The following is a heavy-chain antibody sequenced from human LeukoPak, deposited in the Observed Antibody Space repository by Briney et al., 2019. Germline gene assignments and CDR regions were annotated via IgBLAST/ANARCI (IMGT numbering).Heavy chain of an antibody. CDR2: IYTSGST. D-gene: IGHD3-22*01. J-gene: IGHJ4*02. CDR1: GGSISSGSYY. Sequence: SSQTLSLTCTVSGGSISSGSYYWSWIRQPAGKGLEWIGRIYTSGSTNYNPSLKSRVTISVNTSKNQFSLKLSSVTAADTAVYYCARGALGYYDSRGYYRDYWGQGTLVTVSS. V-gene: IGHV4-61*02. CDR3: ARGALGYYDSRGYYRDY.